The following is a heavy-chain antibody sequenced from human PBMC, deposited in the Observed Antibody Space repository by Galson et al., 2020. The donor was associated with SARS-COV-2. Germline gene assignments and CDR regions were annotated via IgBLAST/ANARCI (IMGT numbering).Heavy chain of an antibody. J-gene: IGHJ6*02. D-gene: IGHD4-17*01. CDR2: INTHTGNP. V-gene: IGHV7-4-1*02. CDR1: GFTFTTYA. Sequence: ASLKVSCKASGFTFTTYAMNWVRQAPGQGLEWMGWINTHTGNPAYAQGFTGRFVFSLDTSASTAYLQISSLKAEDTAVYYCARVRYYYGMDVWGQGTTVTVSS. CDR3: ARVRYYYGMDV.